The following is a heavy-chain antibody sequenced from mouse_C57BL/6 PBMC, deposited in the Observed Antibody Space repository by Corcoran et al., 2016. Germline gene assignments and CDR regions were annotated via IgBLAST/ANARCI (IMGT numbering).Heavy chain of an antibody. D-gene: IGHD2-3*01. CDR1: GYTFTDYY. V-gene: IGHV1-26*01. J-gene: IGHJ1*03. Sequence: EVQLQQSGPELVKPGASVKISCKASGYTFTDYYMNWVKQSHGKSLEWIGDINPNNGGTSYNQKFKGKATLTVDKSSSTAYMELRSLTSEDSAVYYCASHDGYYVDFDGWGTGTTVTVSS. CDR2: INPNNGGT. CDR3: ASHDGYYVDFDG.